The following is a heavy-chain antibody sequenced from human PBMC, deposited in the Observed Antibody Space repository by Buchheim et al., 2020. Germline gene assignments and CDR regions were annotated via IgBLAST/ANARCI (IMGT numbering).Heavy chain of an antibody. CDR2: TYYRSKWYN. CDR3: AREAVDCSGGSCYDYYYYYGMDV. J-gene: IGHJ6*02. V-gene: IGHV6-1*01. Sequence: QVQLQQSGPGLVKPSQTLSLTCAISGDSVSSNSAAWNWIRQSPSRGLEWLGRTYYRSKWYNDYAVSVKSRITINPDTSKNQFSLQLNSVTPEDTAVYYCAREAVDCSGGSCYDYYYYYGMDVWGQGTT. D-gene: IGHD2-15*01. CDR1: GDSVSSNSAA.